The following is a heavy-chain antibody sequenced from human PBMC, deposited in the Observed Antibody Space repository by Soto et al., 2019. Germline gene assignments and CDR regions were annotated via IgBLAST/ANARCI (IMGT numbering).Heavy chain of an antibody. CDR1: GGSVNNANYF. CDR3: ARDADYGGSRGGMDV. D-gene: IGHD4-17*01. V-gene: IGHV4-31*03. J-gene: IGHJ6*02. CDR2: IYYSGST. Sequence: QVRLEESGPGLVKPSETLSLICSVSGGSVNNANYFWNWIRHHPENGLEWIGYIYYSGSTRYNPSLKTRATLSIDTSKNQFSLRLNSVTVADTAVYLCARDADYGGSRGGMDVWGRGTTVTVSS.